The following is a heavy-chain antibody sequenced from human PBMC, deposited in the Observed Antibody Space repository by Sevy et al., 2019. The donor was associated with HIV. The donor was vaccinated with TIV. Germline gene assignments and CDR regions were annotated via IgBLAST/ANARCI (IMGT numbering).Heavy chain of an antibody. Sequence: ASMKVSCKASGGTFSSYAISWVRQAPGQGLEWMGGIIPIFGTANYAQKFRGRVTITADESTSTAYMELSSLRSEDTAVYYCARENRAIFGVVMVPPYALDIWGQGTMVTVSS. J-gene: IGHJ3*02. CDR1: GGTFSSYA. CDR2: IIPIFGTA. V-gene: IGHV1-69*13. CDR3: ARENRAIFGVVMVPPYALDI. D-gene: IGHD3-3*01.